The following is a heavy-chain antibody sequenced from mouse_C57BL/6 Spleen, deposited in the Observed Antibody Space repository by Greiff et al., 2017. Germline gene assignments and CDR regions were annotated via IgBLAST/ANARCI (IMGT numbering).Heavy chain of an antibody. CDR1: GYTFTSYW. D-gene: IGHD4-1*01. CDR3: ARKGAGTRAMDY. CDR2: IHPSDSDT. Sequence: QVQLQQPGAELVKPGASVKVSCKASGYTFTSYWMHWVKQRPGQGLEWIGRIHPSDSDTNYNQKFKGKATLTVDTSSSTAYMQLSSLTSEDSAVYYCARKGAGTRAMDYWGQGTSVTVSS. V-gene: IGHV1-74*01. J-gene: IGHJ4*01.